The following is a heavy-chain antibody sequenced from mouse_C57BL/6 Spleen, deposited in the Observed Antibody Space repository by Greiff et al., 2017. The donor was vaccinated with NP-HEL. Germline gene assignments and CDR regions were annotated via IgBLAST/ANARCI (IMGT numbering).Heavy chain of an antibody. Sequence: VQLQQSGPELVKPGASVKISCKASGYTFTDYYMNWVKQSHGKSLEWIGDINPNNGGTSYNQKFKGKATLTVDKSSSTAYMKLRSLTSEDSAVYYCARREQPYYFDYWGQGTTLTVSS. CDR1: GYTFTDYY. D-gene: IGHD3-1*01. CDR2: INPNNGGT. J-gene: IGHJ2*01. CDR3: ARREQPYYFDY. V-gene: IGHV1-26*01.